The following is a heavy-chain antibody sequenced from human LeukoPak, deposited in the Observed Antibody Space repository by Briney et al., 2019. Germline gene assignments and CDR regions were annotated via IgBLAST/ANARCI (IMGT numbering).Heavy chain of an antibody. CDR3: ARRMYSGSYNFDY. Sequence: PSETLSLTCTVSGGSISSSAFHWGWIRQPPGKGLEWIGSIYYSGSTYYNPSLKSRVTISVDTSKNQFSLKLSSVTAADTAVYYCARRMYSGSYNFDYWGQGTLVTVSS. D-gene: IGHD1-26*01. CDR2: IYYSGST. V-gene: IGHV4-39*01. J-gene: IGHJ4*02. CDR1: GGSISSSAFH.